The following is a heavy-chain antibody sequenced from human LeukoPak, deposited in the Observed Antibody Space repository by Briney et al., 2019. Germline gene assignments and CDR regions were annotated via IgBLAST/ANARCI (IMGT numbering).Heavy chain of an antibody. D-gene: IGHD3-10*01. Sequence: GGSLRLSCAASGFTFGTYWMHWLRQAPGKGLVWVSRISTDGSNIKYADSVKGRFTIYRDNSKNTLYLQMNSLRAEDTAVYYCARDGSGGPYWYFDLWGRGTLVTVSS. V-gene: IGHV3-74*03. CDR2: ISTDGSNI. CDR3: ARDGSGGPYWYFDL. J-gene: IGHJ2*01. CDR1: GFTFGTYW.